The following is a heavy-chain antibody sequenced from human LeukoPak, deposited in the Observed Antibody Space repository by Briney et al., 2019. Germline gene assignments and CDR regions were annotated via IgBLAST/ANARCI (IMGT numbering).Heavy chain of an antibody. D-gene: IGHD1-26*01. V-gene: IGHV4-61*01. CDR2: IYYSGST. Sequence: PSETLSLTCTVSGGSISSGSYYWSWIRQPPGKGLEWIGYIYYSGSTNYNPSLKSRVTISVDTSKNQFSLKLSSVTAADTAVYYCARVGATIVGWFDPWGQGTLVTVSS. J-gene: IGHJ5*02. CDR3: ARVGATIVGWFDP. CDR1: GGSISSGSYY.